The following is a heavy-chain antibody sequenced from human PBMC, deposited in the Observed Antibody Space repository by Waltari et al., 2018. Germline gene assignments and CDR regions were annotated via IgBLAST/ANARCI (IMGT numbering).Heavy chain of an antibody. CDR2: ISYSGTT. CDR1: GDAISRTGYY. V-gene: IGHV4-39*07. J-gene: IGHJ4*02. D-gene: IGHD2-15*01. CDR3: ARDQGHGSSDY. Sequence: QVQVQESGPGLVTPSETLSLTCSVSGDAISRTGYYWGWIRQPPGKGLEWIGSISYSGTTYYNPSLKSRVTISSDISKNQFFLKLTSRTAADTAVYFCARDQGHGSSDYWGQGTLVTVSS.